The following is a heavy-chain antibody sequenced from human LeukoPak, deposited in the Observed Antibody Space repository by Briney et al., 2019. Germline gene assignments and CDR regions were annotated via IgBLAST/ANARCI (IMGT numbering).Heavy chain of an antibody. J-gene: IGHJ5*02. CDR2: INPSGGST. D-gene: IGHD3-10*02. CDR1: GYTFTSYY. Sequence: GASVKVSCKASGYTFTSYYMHWVRQAPGQGLEWMGIINPSGGSTSYAQEFQGRVTMTRDMSTSTVYMELSSLRSEDTAVYYCARLRPRYVSYHSAGPSGWFDPWGQGTLVTVSS. V-gene: IGHV1-46*01. CDR3: ARLRPRYVSYHSAGPSGWFDP.